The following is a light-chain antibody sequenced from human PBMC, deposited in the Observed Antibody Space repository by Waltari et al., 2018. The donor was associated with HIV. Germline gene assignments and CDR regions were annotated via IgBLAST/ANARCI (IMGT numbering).Light chain of an antibody. Sequence: QSALTQSASVSGSPGQSITISCSGTSTDIGGYIYVSWYQQHPGKAPKLVIYEVANRPSGISNRFSGSKSGNTASLTISGLQTEDEADYYCSSFTSSSFWVFGGGTKLTVL. V-gene: IGLV2-14*01. CDR3: SSFTSSSFWV. J-gene: IGLJ3*02. CDR1: STDIGGYIY. CDR2: EVA.